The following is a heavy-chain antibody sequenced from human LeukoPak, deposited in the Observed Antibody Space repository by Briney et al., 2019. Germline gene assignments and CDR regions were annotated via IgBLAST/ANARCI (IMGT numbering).Heavy chain of an antibody. CDR2: IIPILGIA. Sequence: GASVEVSCKASGGTFSSYAISWVRQAPGQGLEWMGRIIPILGIANYAQKFQGRVTITADKSTSTAYMELSSLRSEDTAVYYCAREWWYYDSSGYYWPYYFDYWGQGTLVTVSS. D-gene: IGHD3-22*01. CDR3: AREWWYYDSSGYYWPYYFDY. V-gene: IGHV1-69*04. CDR1: GGTFSSYA. J-gene: IGHJ4*02.